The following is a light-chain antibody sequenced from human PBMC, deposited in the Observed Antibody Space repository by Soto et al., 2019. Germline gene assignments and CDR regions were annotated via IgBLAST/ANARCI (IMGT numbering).Light chain of an antibody. J-gene: IGLJ1*01. CDR2: DVT. CDR3: NSYTTSTSFV. Sequence: QSAPTQPSSVSGSPGQSITISFTGTSKAIATYNFVSWYQQHPGKAPKLLIYDVTNRPSGVSDRFSGSKSGSTASLTISGLQAEDEADYYCNSYTTSTSFVFGTGTKVTVL. V-gene: IGLV2-14*01. CDR1: SKAIATYNF.